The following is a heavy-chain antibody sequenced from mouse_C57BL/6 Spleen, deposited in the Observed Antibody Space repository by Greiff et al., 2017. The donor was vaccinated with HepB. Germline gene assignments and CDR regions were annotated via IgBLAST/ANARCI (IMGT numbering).Heavy chain of an antibody. CDR3: ARRAVDYWYFDV. CDR2: IYPGDGDA. V-gene: IGHV1-82*01. D-gene: IGHD1-1*01. J-gene: IGHJ1*03. Sequence: VQLVESGPELVKPGASVKISCKASGYAFSSSWMNWVKQRPGKGLEWIGRIYPGDGDANYNGKFKGKATLTADKSSSTAYMQLSSLTSEDSAVYFCARRAVDYWYFDVWGTGTTVTVSS. CDR1: GYAFSSSW.